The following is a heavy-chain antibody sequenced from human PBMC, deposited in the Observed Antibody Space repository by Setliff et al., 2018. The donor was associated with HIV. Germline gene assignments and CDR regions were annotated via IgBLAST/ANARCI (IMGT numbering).Heavy chain of an antibody. Sequence: GGSLRLSCAASGFTFEDYAMHWVRQVPGKGLQWVSGISWNSGTIGYAESVKGRFTTSRNNAKKSLDLRMNSLRAEDTAVYYCARGSKSTGWSNDIWGQGTMVTVSS. V-gene: IGHV3-9*01. CDR1: GFTFEDYA. D-gene: IGHD6-19*01. CDR3: ARGSKSTGWSNDI. J-gene: IGHJ3*02. CDR2: ISWNSGTI.